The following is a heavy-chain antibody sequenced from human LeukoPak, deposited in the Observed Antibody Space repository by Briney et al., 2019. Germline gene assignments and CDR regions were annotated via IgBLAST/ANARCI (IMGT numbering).Heavy chain of an antibody. CDR3: ARDYSSSSSLDY. J-gene: IGHJ4*02. V-gene: IGHV3-33*01. CDR2: IWYDGSNK. D-gene: IGHD6-6*01. CDR1: GFTFSSYG. Sequence: GGSLRLSCAASGFTFSSYGMHWVRQAPGKGLEWVAVIWYDGSNKYYADSVKGRFTISRDNSKNTLYLQMNSLRAEGTAVYYCARDYSSSSSLDYWGQGTLVTVSS.